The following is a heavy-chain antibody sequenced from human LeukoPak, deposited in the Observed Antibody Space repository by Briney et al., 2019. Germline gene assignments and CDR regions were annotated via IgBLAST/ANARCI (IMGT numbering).Heavy chain of an antibody. CDR1: GYTFTGYD. V-gene: IGHV1-8*01. J-gene: IGHJ6*03. D-gene: IGHD6-19*01. Sequence: ASVKVSCKASGYTFTGYDINWVRQATGQGLEWMGWMNPNSGNTGYAQKFQGRVTMTRNTSVSTAYMELSSLRSEDTAVYYCARVPLPIRKWLVLWSQYYMDVWGKGTTVTVSS. CDR3: ARVPLPIRKWLVLWSQYYMDV. CDR2: MNPNSGNT.